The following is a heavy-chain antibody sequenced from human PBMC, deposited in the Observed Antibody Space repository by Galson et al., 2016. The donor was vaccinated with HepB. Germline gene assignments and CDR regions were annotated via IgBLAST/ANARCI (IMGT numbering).Heavy chain of an antibody. CDR3: ARAGYSNGWYFFS. CDR2: ISSSGNVI. Sequence: SLRLSCAASGFTFSDYYMTWIRQAPGKGLEWVSYISSSGNVIYYADSVKGRFTISRDNAENSLYLQMNSLRAEDTAVYYCARAGYSNGWYFFSWGQGTLVTVSS. J-gene: IGHJ4*02. V-gene: IGHV3-11*01. D-gene: IGHD6-25*01. CDR1: GFTFSDYY.